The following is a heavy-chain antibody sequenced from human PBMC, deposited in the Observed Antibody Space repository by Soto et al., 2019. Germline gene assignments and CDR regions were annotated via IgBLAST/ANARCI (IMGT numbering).Heavy chain of an antibody. CDR1: GGTFSSYA. V-gene: IGHV1-69*06. D-gene: IGHD4-17*01. Sequence: QVQLVQSGAEVKKPGSSVKVSCKASGGTFSSYAISWVRQAPGQGLEWMGGIIPIFGTANYAQKFQGRVTITADKFTSTAYMELSSLRSEDTAVYYCARGAYGGNRHGLLRLDPWGQGTLVTVSS. CDR2: IIPIFGTA. J-gene: IGHJ5*02. CDR3: ARGAYGGNRHGLLRLDP.